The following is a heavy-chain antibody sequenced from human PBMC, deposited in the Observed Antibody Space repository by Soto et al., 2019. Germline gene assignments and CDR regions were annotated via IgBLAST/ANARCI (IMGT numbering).Heavy chain of an antibody. CDR3: AGRDSSGYDY. V-gene: IGHV4-59*01. D-gene: IGHD6-19*01. J-gene: IGHJ4*02. Sequence: SETLSLTCTVSGGSIGGYYWSWIRQPPGKGLEWIGYIYYSGSTNYNPSLKSRVTISVDTSKNQFSLKLSSVTAADTAVYYCAGRDSSGYDYWGQGTLVTVSS. CDR2: IYYSGST. CDR1: GGSIGGYY.